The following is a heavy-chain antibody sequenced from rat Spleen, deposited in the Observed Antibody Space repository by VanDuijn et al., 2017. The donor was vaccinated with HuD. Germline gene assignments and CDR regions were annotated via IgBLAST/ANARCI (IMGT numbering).Heavy chain of an antibody. CDR2: IWGNGNT. V-gene: IGHV2-13*01. D-gene: IGHD1-6*01. CDR1: GFSLSNYG. J-gene: IGHJ2*01. Sequence: QVQLKESGPGLVQPSQTLSLTCTVSGFSLSNYGVIWVRQPPGKGLEWMGVIWGNGNTNYNSALISRLSISRDTSKNQVFLKMNSLQTDDTAIYFCTRARYYGDYFDYWGQGVMVTVSS. CDR3: TRARYYGDYFDY.